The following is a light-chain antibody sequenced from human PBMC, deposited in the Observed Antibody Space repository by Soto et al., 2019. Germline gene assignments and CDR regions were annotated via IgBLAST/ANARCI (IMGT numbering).Light chain of an antibody. CDR1: SSDVGGYNY. J-gene: IGLJ2*01. Sequence: QSALTQPASVSGSPGQSITISCTGTSSDVGGYNYVSWYQQHPDKAPKHMIYDVSNRPSGVSNRFSGSKSGNTASLTISGLQAEDEADYYCSSYTSSSTLVFGGGTKVTVL. CDR2: DVS. CDR3: SSYTSSSTLV. V-gene: IGLV2-14*01.